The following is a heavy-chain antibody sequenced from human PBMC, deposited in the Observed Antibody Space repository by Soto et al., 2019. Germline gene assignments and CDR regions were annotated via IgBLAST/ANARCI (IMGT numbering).Heavy chain of an antibody. CDR2: IYWNDDK. D-gene: IGHD3-3*01. J-gene: IGHJ6*02. CDR1: GFSLSTSGVG. V-gene: IGHV2-5*01. Sequence: SGPTLVNPTQTLTLTCTFSGFSLSTSGVGVGWIRQPPGKALEWLALIYWNDDKRYSPSLKSRLTITKDTSKNQVVLTMTNMDPVDTATYYCAHKHYDFWSGSKGLMDVWGQGTTVTVSS. CDR3: AHKHYDFWSGSKGLMDV.